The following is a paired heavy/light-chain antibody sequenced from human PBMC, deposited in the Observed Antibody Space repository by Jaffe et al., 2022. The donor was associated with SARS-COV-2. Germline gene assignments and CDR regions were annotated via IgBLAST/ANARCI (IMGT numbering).Heavy chain of an antibody. CDR1: GFTFSDYS. V-gene: IGHV3-21*01. J-gene: IGHJ6*03. CDR3: GRAGSTSLNYIDV. D-gene: IGHD2-2*01. Sequence: EVQLVESGGGLVKPGGSLRLSCVASGFTFSDYSVNWVRQAPGKGLEWVSSISSRSTYIYYADSVKGRFTISRDNAKNSLYLQMNSLRAEDTAVFYCGRAGSTSLNYIDVWGKGTTVTVSS. CDR2: ISSRSTYI.
Light chain of an antibody. CDR1: QDISNN. V-gene: IGKV1-16*02. J-gene: IGKJ1*01. CDR3: QQYNSYPRT. CDR2: AAS. Sequence: DIQMTQSPSSLSASVGDRVTITCRASQDISNNLAWFQQKPGKAPKSLIYAASSLQSGVPSKFSGSGSGTDFTLTINNLQPEDFATYYCQQYNSYPRTFGQGTKVEIK.